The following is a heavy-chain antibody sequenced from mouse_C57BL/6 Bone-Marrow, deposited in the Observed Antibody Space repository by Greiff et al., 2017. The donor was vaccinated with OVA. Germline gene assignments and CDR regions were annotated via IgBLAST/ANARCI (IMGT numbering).Heavy chain of an antibody. CDR1: GYTFTDYY. CDR3: ARYPYYGSSYHWYFDV. V-gene: IGHV1-26*01. J-gene: IGHJ1*03. CDR2: INPNNGGT. D-gene: IGHD1-1*01. Sequence: VQLQQSGPELVKPGASVKISCKASGYTFTDYYMNWVKQSHGKSLEWIGDINPNNGGTSYNQKFKGKATLTVDKSSSTAYMELRSLTSEDSAVYYCARYPYYGSSYHWYFDVWGTGTTVTVSS.